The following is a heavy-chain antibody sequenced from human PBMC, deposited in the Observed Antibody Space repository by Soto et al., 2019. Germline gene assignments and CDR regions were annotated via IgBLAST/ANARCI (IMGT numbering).Heavy chain of an antibody. D-gene: IGHD1-1*01. Sequence: QVQLQESGPGLVKPSGTLSLTCAVSRGSISSSNWWSWVRQSPGQGLKWIGAMYHTGITNYSPSLKSRVTMSVDKSKNQFSLKLSSVTAADTAVYYCARESYNESNVGYFDLWGRGTLVSVSS. CDR1: RGSISSSNW. V-gene: IGHV4-4*02. J-gene: IGHJ2*01. CDR2: MYHTGIT. CDR3: ARESYNESNVGYFDL.